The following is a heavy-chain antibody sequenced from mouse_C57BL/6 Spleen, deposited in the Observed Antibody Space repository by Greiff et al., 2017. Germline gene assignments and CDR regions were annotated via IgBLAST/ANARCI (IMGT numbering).Heavy chain of an antibody. CDR2: IDPSDSYT. CDR3: AREGSPYVYFDD. D-gene: IGHD1-1*01. CDR1: GYTFTSYW. V-gene: IGHV1-59*01. J-gene: IGHJ2*01. Sequence: QVQLQQSGAELVRPGTSVKLSCKASGYTFTSYWMHWVKQRPGQGLEWIGVIDPSDSYTNYNQKFKGKATLTVDTSSSTADMQLSSLTSADSAVYYCAREGSPYVYFDDWGQGTTLTVSS.